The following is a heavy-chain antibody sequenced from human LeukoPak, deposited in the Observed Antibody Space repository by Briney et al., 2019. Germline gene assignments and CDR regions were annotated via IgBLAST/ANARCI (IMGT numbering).Heavy chain of an antibody. V-gene: IGHV3-21*06. D-gene: IGHD1-26*01. Sequence: GGSLRLSCAASGFTFSSYSMNWVRQSPGKGLEWVSSITSSSSYIYYADSLKGRFTISRDNAKNSLYLQMNSLRAEDTAVYYCARDGVAELMSALDYWGQGILVTVSS. J-gene: IGHJ4*02. CDR2: ITSSSSYI. CDR3: ARDGVAELMSALDY. CDR1: GFTFSSYS.